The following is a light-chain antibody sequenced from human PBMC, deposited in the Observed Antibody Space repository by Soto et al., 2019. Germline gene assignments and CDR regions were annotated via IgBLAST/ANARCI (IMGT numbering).Light chain of an antibody. CDR2: DVS. CDR1: SNDVGFYKY. J-gene: IGLJ1*01. Sequence: QSVLTQPASVSGSPGQSITISCTGTSNDVGFYKYVSWYQQHPGKAPKLMIYDVSNRPSGVSDRFSGSKSGNTASLTISGLQAEDDADYYCTSYRARGLYVFGTGTKLTVL. V-gene: IGLV2-14*01. CDR3: TSYRARGLYV.